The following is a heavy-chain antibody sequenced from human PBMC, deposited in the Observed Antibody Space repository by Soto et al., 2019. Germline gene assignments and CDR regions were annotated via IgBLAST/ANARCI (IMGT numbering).Heavy chain of an antibody. V-gene: IGHV3-64*01. CDR2: ISSNGGTT. CDR1: GFTFSSYA. CDR3: ARDPEYSNGWYYDY. Sequence: GGSLRLSCAASGFTFSSYAMHWVRQAPGKGLEYVSAISSNGGTTYYANSVKGRFTISRDNSKNTPYLQMGSLRADDMAVYYCARDPEYSNGWYYDYWGQGTLVTVSS. J-gene: IGHJ4*02. D-gene: IGHD6-19*01.